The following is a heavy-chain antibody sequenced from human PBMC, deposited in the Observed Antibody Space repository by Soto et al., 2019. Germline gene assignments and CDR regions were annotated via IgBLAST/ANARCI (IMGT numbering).Heavy chain of an antibody. J-gene: IGHJ4*02. CDR1: GFTFSSYS. V-gene: IGHV3-48*02. CDR3: ARRFSSSWPCFDY. D-gene: IGHD6-13*01. Sequence: EVQLVESGGGLVQPGGSLRLSCAASGFTFSSYSMNWVRQAPGKGLEWVSYISSSSSTIYYADSVKGRFTISRDNAKNSLYLQMNSLGDEDTAVYYCARRFSSSWPCFDYWGQGTLVTVSS. CDR2: ISSSSSTI.